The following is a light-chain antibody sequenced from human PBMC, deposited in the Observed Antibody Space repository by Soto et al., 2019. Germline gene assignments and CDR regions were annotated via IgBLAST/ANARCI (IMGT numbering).Light chain of an antibody. CDR2: GNS. CDR3: QSYDRSRSVV. CDR1: GSNIGAGYD. V-gene: IGLV1-40*01. J-gene: IGLJ3*02. Sequence: QSVLTQPPSVSGAPGQRVTISGTGSGSNIGAGYDVHWYRQFPGTAPKLLIYGNSHRPSGVPDRFSGSKSGTSASLVITGLEAEDDADYYCQSYDRSRSVVFGGGTQLTFL.